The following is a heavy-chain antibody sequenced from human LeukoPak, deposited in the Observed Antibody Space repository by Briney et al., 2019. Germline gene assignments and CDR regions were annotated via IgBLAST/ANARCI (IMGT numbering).Heavy chain of an antibody. D-gene: IGHD3-16*01. CDR2: VFYSGPT. V-gene: IGHV4-59*01. CDR3: ARRYARDFDP. J-gene: IGHJ5*02. CDR1: GDSIDSYY. Sequence: SETLSLTCTVSGDSIDSYYWSWIRQPPGEGLQWIGGVFYSGPTNYDASLKSRVAISVDRSKNQLCLRLASVSAAARGVYYCARRYARDFDPWGRNTPVTVSS.